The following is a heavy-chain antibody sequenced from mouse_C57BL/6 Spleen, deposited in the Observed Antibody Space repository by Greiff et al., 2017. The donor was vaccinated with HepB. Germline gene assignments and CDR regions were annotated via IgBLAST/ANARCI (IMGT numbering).Heavy chain of an antibody. CDR2: INPSTGGT. Sequence: VQLKQSGPELVKPGASVKISCKASGYSFTGYYMNWVKQSPEKSLEWIGEINPSTGGTTYNQKFKAKATLTVDKSSSTAYMQLKSLTSEDSAVYYCARYYGSSWDYWGQGTTLTVSS. V-gene: IGHV1-42*01. J-gene: IGHJ2*01. CDR1: GYSFTGYY. CDR3: ARYYGSSWDY. D-gene: IGHD1-1*01.